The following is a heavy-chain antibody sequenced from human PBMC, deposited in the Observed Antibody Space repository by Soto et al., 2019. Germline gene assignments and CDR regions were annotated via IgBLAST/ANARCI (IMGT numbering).Heavy chain of an antibody. Sequence: SETLTLTCSVSGACITSGGYYWSWIRQHPVRGLEWIGYIYSSGSTYYNQSLKSRLDMSVDTSKHQLSLKLRSVTDAASAIYYCARDGGRASIRLHFLGQGALVTVSS. CDR1: GACITSGGYY. D-gene: IGHD1-26*01. CDR3: ARDGGRASIRLHF. J-gene: IGHJ4*02. CDR2: IYSSGST. V-gene: IGHV4-31*03.